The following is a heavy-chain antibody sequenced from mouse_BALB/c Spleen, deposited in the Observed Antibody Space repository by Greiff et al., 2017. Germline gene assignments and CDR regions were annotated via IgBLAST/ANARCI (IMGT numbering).Heavy chain of an antibody. V-gene: IGHV1S126*01. Sequence: QVQLQESGPQLVRPGASVKISCKASGYSFTSYWMHWVKQRPGQGLEWIGMIDPSDSETRLNQKFKDKATLTVDKSSSTAYMQLSSPTSEDSAVYYCAREDGNYGFAYWGQGTLVTVSA. D-gene: IGHD2-1*01. CDR2: IDPSDSET. CDR1: GYSFTSYW. J-gene: IGHJ3*01. CDR3: AREDGNYGFAY.